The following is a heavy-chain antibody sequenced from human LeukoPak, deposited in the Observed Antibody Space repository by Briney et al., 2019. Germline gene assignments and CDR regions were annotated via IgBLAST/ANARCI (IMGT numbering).Heavy chain of an antibody. CDR3: ARDLDSYYDSSGYFDY. V-gene: IGHV3-33*01. CDR1: GFTFSSYG. Sequence: GGSLRLSCAASGFTFSSYGMHWVRQAPGKGLEWVAVIWYDGSNKYYADSVKGRFTISRDNSKNPLYLQMSSLRAEDTAVYYCARDLDSYYDSSGYFDYWGQGTLVTVSS. D-gene: IGHD3-22*01. CDR2: IWYDGSNK. J-gene: IGHJ4*02.